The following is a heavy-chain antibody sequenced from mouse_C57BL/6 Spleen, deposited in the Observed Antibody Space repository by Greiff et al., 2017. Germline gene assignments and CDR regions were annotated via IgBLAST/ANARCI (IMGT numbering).Heavy chain of an antibody. J-gene: IGHJ4*01. CDR3: AIERYYYAMDY. CDR1: GYTFTSYW. CDR2: IHPSDGDT. V-gene: IGHV1-74*01. Sequence: QVQLQQPGAELVKPGASVKVSCKASGYTFTSYWMHWVKQRPGQGLEWIGRIHPSDGDTNYNQKFKGKATLTVDKSSSTAYMPLSSLTSEDSAVEYCAIERYYYAMDYWGQGTSVTVSS.